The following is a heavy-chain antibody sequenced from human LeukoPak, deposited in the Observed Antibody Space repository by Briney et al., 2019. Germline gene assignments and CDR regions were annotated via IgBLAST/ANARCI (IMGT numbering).Heavy chain of an antibody. CDR3: ARAIRGYSYGRYYYYYMDV. CDR1: GGSFSGYY. J-gene: IGHJ6*03. V-gene: IGHV4-34*01. D-gene: IGHD5-18*01. Sequence: PSETLSLTCAVYGGSFSGYYWSWIRQPPGKGLEWIGEINHSGSTNYNPSLKSRVTISVDTSKNQFSLKLSSVTAADTAVYYCARAIRGYSYGRYYYYYMDVWGKGTTVTVSS. CDR2: INHSGST.